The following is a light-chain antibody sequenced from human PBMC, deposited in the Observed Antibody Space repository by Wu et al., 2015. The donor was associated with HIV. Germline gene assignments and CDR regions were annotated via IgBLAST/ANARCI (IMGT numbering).Light chain of an antibody. J-gene: IGKJ1*01. CDR2: GAS. Sequence: EIVLTQSPGTLSLSPGERATLYCRASQSVGSFLAWYQQKPGQAPRLVIFGASSRATAIPDRFSGSGSGTDFTLSISSLEPEDFAVYYCQQYSSSPRTFGQGTKVDIK. CDR3: QQYSSSPRT. V-gene: IGKV3-20*01. CDR1: QSVGSF.